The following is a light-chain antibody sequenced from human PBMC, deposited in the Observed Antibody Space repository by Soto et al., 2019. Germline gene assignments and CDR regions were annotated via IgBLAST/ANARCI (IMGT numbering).Light chain of an antibody. CDR2: GAS. Sequence: EIVMTQSPATLSVSPGERATLSCRASQSVKSNLAWYQHKPGQAPRLLIFGASTRATGIPARFSGSGSGTEFTFTISSLQSEDFAVYYCQEYNNWPPTWTFGQGTKVEIK. J-gene: IGKJ1*01. V-gene: IGKV3-15*01. CDR1: QSVKSN. CDR3: QEYNNWPPTWT.